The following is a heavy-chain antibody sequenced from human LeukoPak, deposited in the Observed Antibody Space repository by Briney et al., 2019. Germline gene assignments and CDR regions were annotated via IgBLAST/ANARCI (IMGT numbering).Heavy chain of an antibody. D-gene: IGHD2-2*01. Sequence: MPSETLSLTCTVSGGSISSYYWSWIRQPPGKGLEWIGYIYYRGSTNYNPSLKSRVTISVDTSKNQFSLKLSSVTAADTAVYYCARAGSAMVRVPYGMDVWGQGTTVTVSS. CDR1: GGSISSYY. CDR2: IYYRGST. CDR3: ARAGSAMVRVPYGMDV. V-gene: IGHV4-59*01. J-gene: IGHJ6*02.